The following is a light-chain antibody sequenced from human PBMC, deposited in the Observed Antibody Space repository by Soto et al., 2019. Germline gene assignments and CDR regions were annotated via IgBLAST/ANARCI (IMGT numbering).Light chain of an antibody. CDR3: QKLNAYPPWT. V-gene: IGKV1-9*01. J-gene: IGKJ1*01. Sequence: QLTQSPSSLSASVGDRVTITCRASQGISSNLAWYQQKPGRAPKLLIFGASTLQSGVPSRLSGSGSGTDFTLTISSLQPEDFATYFCQKLNAYPPWTFGQGTKVDIK. CDR1: QGISSN. CDR2: GAS.